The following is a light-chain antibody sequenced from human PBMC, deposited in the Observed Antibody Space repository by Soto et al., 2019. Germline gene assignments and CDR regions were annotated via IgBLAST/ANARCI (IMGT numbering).Light chain of an antibody. CDR3: KQYNNWPRT. CDR1: QSVSSSY. CDR2: GAS. J-gene: IGKJ1*01. V-gene: IGKV3-20*01. Sequence: EIVLTQSPGTLSLSPGERATLSCRASQSVSSSYLAWYQQKPGQAPRLLIYGASSRATGIPGRFSGSGSGTDFTLTITSLEPEDFAVYYCKQYNNWPRTFGQGTKVDI.